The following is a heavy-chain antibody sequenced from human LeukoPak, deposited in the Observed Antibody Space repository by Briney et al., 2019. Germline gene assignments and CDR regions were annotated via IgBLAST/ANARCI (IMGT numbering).Heavy chain of an antibody. V-gene: IGHV4-30-2*01. CDR3: ARSFSRTAVFDY. CDR1: GGSISGGGYS. D-gene: IGHD2-21*02. Sequence: SQTLSLTCAVSGGSISGGGYSWSWIRQPPGKGLEWIGYIYHSGSTYYNPSLKSRVTISVDRSKNQFSLKLSSVTAADTAVYYCARSFSRTAVFDYWGQGTLVTVSS. CDR2: IYHSGST. J-gene: IGHJ4*02.